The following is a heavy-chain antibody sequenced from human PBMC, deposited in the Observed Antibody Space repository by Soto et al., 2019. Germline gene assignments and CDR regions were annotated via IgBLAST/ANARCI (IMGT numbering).Heavy chain of an antibody. CDR2: MNPNSGNT. CDR1: GYTFTSYD. V-gene: IGHV1-8*01. CDR3: ARLPHPPGYYYYGMDV. Sequence: QVQLVQSGAEVKKPGASVKVSCKASGYTFTSYDINWVRQATGQGLEWMGWMNPNSGNTGYAQKFQDRVTMTRNTSISTAYMELSSLRSEDTAVYYCARLPHPPGYYYYGMDVWGQGTTVTVSS. J-gene: IGHJ6*02.